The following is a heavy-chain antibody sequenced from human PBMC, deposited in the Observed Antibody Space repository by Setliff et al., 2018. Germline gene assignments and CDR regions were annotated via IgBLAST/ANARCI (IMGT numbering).Heavy chain of an antibody. J-gene: IGHJ4*02. CDR1: EFTFSSYS. CDR3: ARDSGDCSSTSCYRFDY. CDR2: ISGSSNTI. Sequence: LRLSCAASEFTFSSYSMNWVRQAPGKGLDWVSYISGSSNTIYYADSVKGRFTISRDNAKNSLYLQMNSLRAEDTAVYYCARDSGDCSSTSCYRFDYWGQGALVTVSS. D-gene: IGHD2-2*01. V-gene: IGHV3-48*01.